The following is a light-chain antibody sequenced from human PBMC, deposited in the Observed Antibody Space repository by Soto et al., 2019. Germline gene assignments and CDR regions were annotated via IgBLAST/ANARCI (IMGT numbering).Light chain of an antibody. CDR3: QQYDSSPRT. J-gene: IGKJ1*01. CDR1: QSVSSSY. CDR2: RTS. Sequence: EIALTQSPGTLALSPGERPTLSCRASQSVSSSYLAWYQQKPGQAPRLLIYRTSNRATGIPDRFSGSGSGTDFTLTISRLEPEDFAVYWCQQYDSSPRTFGQGTKVDIK. V-gene: IGKV3-20*01.